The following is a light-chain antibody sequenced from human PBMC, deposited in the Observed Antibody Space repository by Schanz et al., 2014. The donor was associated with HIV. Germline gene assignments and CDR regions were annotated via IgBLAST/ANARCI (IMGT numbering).Light chain of an antibody. Sequence: EIVLTQSPATLSLSPGERATLSCRASQTVGRNVAWYLQRPGQAPKLLIYGASSRATGIPDRFSGSGSGTDFTLTISSLQSEDFAVYYCQQYSSSPRTFGQGTKVEIK. CDR2: GAS. V-gene: IGKV3-20*01. CDR3: QQYSSSPRT. J-gene: IGKJ1*01. CDR1: QTVGRN.